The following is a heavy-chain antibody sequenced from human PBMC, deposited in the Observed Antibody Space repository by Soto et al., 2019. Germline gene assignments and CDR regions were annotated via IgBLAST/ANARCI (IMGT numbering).Heavy chain of an antibody. Sequence: GASVKVSCKASGFTFTSSSVQWVRQARGQRLEWIGWIVVGSGNTNYAQKFQERVTITRDMSTSTAYKELSSLRSEDTAVYYCAAGEGGYSGYDLGYYYYGMDVWGQGTTVTVSS. J-gene: IGHJ6*02. CDR1: GFTFTSSS. CDR3: AAGEGGYSGYDLGYYYYGMDV. CDR2: IVVGSGNT. D-gene: IGHD5-12*01. V-gene: IGHV1-58*01.